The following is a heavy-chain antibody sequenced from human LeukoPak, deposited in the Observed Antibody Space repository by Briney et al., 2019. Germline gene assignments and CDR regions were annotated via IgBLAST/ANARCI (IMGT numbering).Heavy chain of an antibody. J-gene: IGHJ6*02. D-gene: IGHD2-2*01. CDR2: IIPIFGTA. Sequence: SVKVSCKASGGTFSSYAISWVRQASGQGLEWMGGIIPIFGTANYAQKFQGRVTITADESTSTAYMELSSLRSEDTAVYYCARVVVPAAMGYYYYGMDVWGQGTTVTVSS. V-gene: IGHV1-69*13. CDR1: GGTFSSYA. CDR3: ARVVVPAAMGYYYYGMDV.